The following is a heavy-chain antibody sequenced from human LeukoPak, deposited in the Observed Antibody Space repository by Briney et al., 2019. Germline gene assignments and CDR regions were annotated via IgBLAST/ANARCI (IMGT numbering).Heavy chain of an antibody. CDR3: ARDPAYKNDYGDYGLI. Sequence: PSETLSLTCTVSGGSISSSSYYWGWIRQPPGKGLEWIGTISDSGNSYYNPSLRSRVTISEDTSRNQFSLKLTSVTAADTAVYYCARDPAYKNDYGDYGLIWGQGTLVTVSS. J-gene: IGHJ4*02. CDR2: ISDSGNS. CDR1: GGSISSSSYY. D-gene: IGHD4-17*01. V-gene: IGHV4-39*02.